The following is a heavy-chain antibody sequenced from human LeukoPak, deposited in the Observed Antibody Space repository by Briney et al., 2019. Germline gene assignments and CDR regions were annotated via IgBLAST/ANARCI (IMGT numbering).Heavy chain of an antibody. Sequence: SETLSLTCTVSGGSISSGSYYWTGIRQPAGKGLEWIGRIYTSGSTNYNPSLKSRVTISVDTSKNQFSLKLSSVTAADTAVYYCARDSSGAYYYDGMDVWGQGTTVTVSS. D-gene: IGHD6-19*01. CDR1: GGSISSGSYY. CDR3: ARDSSGAYYYDGMDV. V-gene: IGHV4-61*02. J-gene: IGHJ6*02. CDR2: IYTSGST.